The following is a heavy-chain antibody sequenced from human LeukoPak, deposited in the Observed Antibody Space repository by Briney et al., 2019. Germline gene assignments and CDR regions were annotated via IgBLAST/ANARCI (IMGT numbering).Heavy chain of an antibody. CDR3: AKAAGYSSPFDY. D-gene: IGHD5-18*01. J-gene: IGHJ4*02. Sequence: AGGSLRLSCAASEFTFSNYAMNWVRQAPGKGLEWVSAISNSGGSTYYADSVKGRFTISRDNSKNTLYLQMNSLRAEDTAVYYCAKAAGYSSPFDYWGQGTLVTVSS. CDR1: EFTFSNYA. V-gene: IGHV3-23*01. CDR2: ISNSGGST.